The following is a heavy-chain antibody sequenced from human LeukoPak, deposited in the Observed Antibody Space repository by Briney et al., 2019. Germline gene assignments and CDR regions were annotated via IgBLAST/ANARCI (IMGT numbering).Heavy chain of an antibody. D-gene: IGHD1-14*01. CDR3: ARDSPDGAQSFDY. CDR1: GGSISSSSYY. CDR2: IYYSGST. V-gene: IGHV4-61*01. J-gene: IGHJ4*02. Sequence: SETLSLTCTVSGGSISSSSYYWSWIRQPPGKGLEWIGYIYYSGSTNYNPSLKSRVTISVDTSKNQFSLKLSSVTAADTAVYYCARDSPDGAQSFDYWGQGTLVTVSS.